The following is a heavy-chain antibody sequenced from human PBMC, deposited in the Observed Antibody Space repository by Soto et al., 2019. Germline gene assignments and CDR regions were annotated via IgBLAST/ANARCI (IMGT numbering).Heavy chain of an antibody. V-gene: IGHV4-31*03. CDR2: IYYSCRT. CDR3: ARSGYSYGPNPHLY. CDR1: GGSISSGGYY. Sequence: QVQLQESGPGLVKPSQTLSLTCTFSGGSISSGGYYWSWIRQHPGKGLEWIGYIYYSCRTYYNPSLKSRATISVDTSKNHFTLKLSPLTAAETAVYYCARSGYSYGPNPHLYWGQGTLVTVSS. D-gene: IGHD5-18*01. J-gene: IGHJ4*02.